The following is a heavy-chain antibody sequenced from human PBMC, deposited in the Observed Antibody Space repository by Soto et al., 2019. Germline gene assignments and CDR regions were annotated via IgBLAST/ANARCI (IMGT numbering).Heavy chain of an antibody. J-gene: IGHJ6*02. CDR2: IYYSGST. CDR3: WSSQYYYGMDV. CDR1: GGSISSSSYY. Sequence: PSETLSLTCTVSGGSISSSSYYWGWIRQPPGKGLEWIGSIYYSGSTYYNPSLKSRVTISVDTSKNQFSLKLSSATAADTAVYYCWSSQYYYGMDVWGQGTTVTVS. V-gene: IGHV4-39*01.